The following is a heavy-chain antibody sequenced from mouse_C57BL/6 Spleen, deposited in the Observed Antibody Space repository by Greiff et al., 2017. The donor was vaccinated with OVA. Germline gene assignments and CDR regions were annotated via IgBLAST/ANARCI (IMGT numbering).Heavy chain of an antibody. D-gene: IGHD2-4*01. CDR3: ARHDDYDDWYFDV. Sequence: EVQLVESGGDLVKPGGSLKLSCAASGFTFSSYGMSWVRQTPDKRLEWVATISSGGSYTYYPDSVKGRFPISRDNAKNTLYLQMSSLKSEDTAMYYCARHDDYDDWYFDVWGTGTTVTVSS. CDR2: ISSGGSYT. V-gene: IGHV5-6*01. CDR1: GFTFSSYG. J-gene: IGHJ1*03.